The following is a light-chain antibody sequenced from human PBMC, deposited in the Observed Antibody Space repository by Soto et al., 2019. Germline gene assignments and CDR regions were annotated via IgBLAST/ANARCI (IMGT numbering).Light chain of an antibody. CDR3: SSYTRQYTPSYV. CDR2: EVS. Sequence: QSALTQPASVSGSPGQSITLSCTGTSXDVGGYNYVSWYQQHPGKAPKLMIYEVSNRPSGISHRFSGSKSGNTASLTISGLRAEDEADYYCSSYTRQYTPSYVFGTGTKVIIL. V-gene: IGLV2-14*01. CDR1: SXDVGGYNY. J-gene: IGLJ1*01.